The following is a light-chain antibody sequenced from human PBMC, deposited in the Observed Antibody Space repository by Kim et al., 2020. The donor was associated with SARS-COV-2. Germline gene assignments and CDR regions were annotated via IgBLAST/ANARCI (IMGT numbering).Light chain of an antibody. J-gene: IGLJ2*01. CDR2: LKSDGSH. CDR1: SGHSSYA. V-gene: IGLV4-69*01. CDR3: QTWGTGIRV. Sequence: QLVLTQSPSASASLGASVKLTCTLSSGHSSYAIAWHQQQPEKGPRYLMKLKSDGSHSKGDGIPDRFSGSSSGAERYLTISNLQSEDEADYYCQTWGTGIRVFGGGTKLTVL.